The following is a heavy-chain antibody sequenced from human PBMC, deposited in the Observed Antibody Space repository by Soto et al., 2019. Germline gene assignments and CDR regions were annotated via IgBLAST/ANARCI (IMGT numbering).Heavy chain of an antibody. Sequence: SETLSLTCTVSGGSIRSSHWWSWVRQPPGKGLERIGEIYHSGSTNLDPSLKSRVTLSVDKSKNQFSPKLTSVTAADTAVYYCARDKATVGGYNLYDPWGQGILVTVSS. CDR2: IYHSGST. CDR3: ARDKATVGGYNLYDP. CDR1: GGSIRSSHW. V-gene: IGHV4-4*02. D-gene: IGHD3-16*01. J-gene: IGHJ5*02.